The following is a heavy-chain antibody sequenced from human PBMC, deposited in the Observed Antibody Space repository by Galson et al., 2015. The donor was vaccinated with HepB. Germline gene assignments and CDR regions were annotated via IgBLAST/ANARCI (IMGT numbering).Heavy chain of an antibody. V-gene: IGHV1-2*06. D-gene: IGHD2-2*01. CDR2: INPNSGGT. J-gene: IGHJ5*02. CDR3: ARGRYCSSTSCYGGPPRGWFDP. CDR1: GYTFTGYY. Sequence: SCKASGYTFTGYYMHWVRQAPGQGLEWMGRINPNSGGTNYAQKFQGRVTMTRDTSISTAYMELSRLRSDDTAVYYCARGRYCSSTSCYGGPPRGWFDPWGQGTLVTVSS.